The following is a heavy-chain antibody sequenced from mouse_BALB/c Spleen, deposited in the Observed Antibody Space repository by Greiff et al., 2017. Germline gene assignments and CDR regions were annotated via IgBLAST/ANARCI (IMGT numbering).Heavy chain of an antibody. V-gene: IGHV14-3*02. Sequence: VQLKESGAELVKPGASVKLSCTASGFNIKDTYMHWVKQRPEQGLEWIGRIDPANGNTKYDPKFQGKATITADTSSNTAYLQLSSLTSEDTAVYYCARYDSYYFDYWGQGTTLTVSS. J-gene: IGHJ2*01. D-gene: IGHD2-4*01. CDR3: ARYDSYYFDY. CDR1: GFNIKDTY. CDR2: IDPANGNT.